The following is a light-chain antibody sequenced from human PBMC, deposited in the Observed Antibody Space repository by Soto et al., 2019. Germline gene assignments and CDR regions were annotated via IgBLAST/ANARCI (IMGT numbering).Light chain of an antibody. CDR2: DAS. CDR3: RHYRXVWT. CDR1: QSISNR. Sequence: DIQMTQSPSTLSASVVDRVTITCRASQSISNRFAWYQQKPGKAPKVLIYDASSFESGVPSRFSGSGSATEFIPTISRLQPEDFATYHCRHYRXVWTSGKGTKV. V-gene: IGKV1-5*01. J-gene: IGKJ1*01.